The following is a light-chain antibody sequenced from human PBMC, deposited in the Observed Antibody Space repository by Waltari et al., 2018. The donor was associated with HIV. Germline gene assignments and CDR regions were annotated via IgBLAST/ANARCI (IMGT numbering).Light chain of an antibody. Sequence: IQMTQSPSSLSASVGNRVSISCRACENIEKYLNWYQQRPGQAPKLRIHGAFNLQTGVPSRFGAGGSGADFTVTITNLQPEDVARYFCQQSSVTPLTFGGGTRVDIK. CDR2: GAF. V-gene: IGKV1-39*01. CDR3: QQSSVTPLT. CDR1: ENIEKY. J-gene: IGKJ4*01.